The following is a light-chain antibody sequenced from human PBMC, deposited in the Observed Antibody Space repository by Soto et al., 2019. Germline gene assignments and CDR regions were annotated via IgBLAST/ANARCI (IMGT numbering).Light chain of an antibody. CDR1: KTISTF. CDR2: DAS. J-gene: IGKJ4*01. CDR3: QQSFSSLLS. Sequence: DIQMTRFHSPLSGSVGERVPIPCRASKTISTFVTWYQQKPGKAPKALISDASTLQSGVPSRFSGSGSGTDFTLIISSLQPEDIATYYCQQSFSSLLSFGGGTQVEIK. V-gene: IGKV1-39*01.